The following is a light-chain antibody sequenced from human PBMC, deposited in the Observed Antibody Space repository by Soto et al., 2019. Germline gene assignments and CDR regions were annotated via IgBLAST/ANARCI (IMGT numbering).Light chain of an antibody. Sequence: QSALTQPASVSGSPGQSITISCTGTSSDVGAYKYVSWYQQHPGKVPKLIIYGVSNRPSGVSNRFSGSKSGNTAFLTISGLQPEDEADYYCSSYTTSNTLVFGGGTKLTVL. CDR2: GVS. CDR3: SSYTTSNTLV. J-gene: IGLJ2*01. CDR1: SSDVGAYKY. V-gene: IGLV2-14*03.